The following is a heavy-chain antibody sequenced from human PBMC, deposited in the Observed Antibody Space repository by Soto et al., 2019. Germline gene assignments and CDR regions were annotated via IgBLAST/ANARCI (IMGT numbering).Heavy chain of an antibody. V-gene: IGHV3-21*01. CDR3: ARDRGSGSYTGAFDI. CDR2: ISSSSSYI. D-gene: IGHD1-26*01. CDR1: GFTFSSYS. J-gene: IGHJ3*02. Sequence: GGSLRLSCAASGFTFSSYSMNWVRQAPGKGLEWVSSISSSSSYIYYADSVKGRFTISRDNAKNSLYLQMNSLRAEDTAVYYCARDRGSGSYTGAFDIWGQGTMVTVSS.